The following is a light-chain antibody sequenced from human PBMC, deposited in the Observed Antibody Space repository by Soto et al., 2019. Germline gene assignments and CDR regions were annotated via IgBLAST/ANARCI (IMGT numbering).Light chain of an antibody. CDR3: QQYGTSPPT. Sequence: TVLTQSPGTLSLSPGERATLSCRASQSVGSRLAWYQQKPGQTPRLVIYAASGRAIDIPDRFSGSGSGTDFTLTISSLEPEDFAVYSCQQYGTSPPTFGPGTKVEIK. CDR2: AAS. V-gene: IGKV3-20*01. J-gene: IGKJ1*01. CDR1: QSVGSR.